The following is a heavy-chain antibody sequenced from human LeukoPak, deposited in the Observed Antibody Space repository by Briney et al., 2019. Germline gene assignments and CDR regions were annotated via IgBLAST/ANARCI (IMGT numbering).Heavy chain of an antibody. CDR1: GGSISSYY. CDR3: AAERDYYDSSGYYSDAFDI. J-gene: IGHJ3*02. D-gene: IGHD3-22*01. CDR2: IYYSGST. Sequence: SETLSLTCTVSGGSISSYYWSWIRQPPGKGLEWIGYIYYSGSTNYNPSLKSRVTISVDTSKNQFSLKLSSVTAADTAVYYCAAERDYYDSSGYYSDAFDIWGQGTMVTVSS. V-gene: IGHV4-59*01.